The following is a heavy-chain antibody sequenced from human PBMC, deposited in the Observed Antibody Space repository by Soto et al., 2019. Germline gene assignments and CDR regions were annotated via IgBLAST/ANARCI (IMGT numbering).Heavy chain of an antibody. V-gene: IGHV3-74*01. D-gene: IGHD4-17*01. Sequence: GGSLRLSCAASGFTLSSYWMHWVRQDPRKGLVWVSRINTDGTTTNYADSVKGRFTISRDNAKNTVSLQMNSLRPEDTAVYHCARGLYGDPVGFDNWGQGSPVTVSS. CDR1: GFTLSSYW. J-gene: IGHJ4*02. CDR2: INTDGTTT. CDR3: ARGLYGDPVGFDN.